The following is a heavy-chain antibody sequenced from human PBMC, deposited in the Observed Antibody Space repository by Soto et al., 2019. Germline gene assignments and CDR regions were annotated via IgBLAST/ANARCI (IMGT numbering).Heavy chain of an antibody. J-gene: IGHJ4*02. CDR2: MNPNRGNT. V-gene: IGHV1-8*01. CDR3: ARAGIAARPPRQYYLDY. Sequence: QVQLVQSGAEVKKPGASVKVSCKASGYTFTSYDINWVRQATGQGLEWMGWMNPNRGNTGYAQKFQGRVTMTRNTSINTAYMGLSSLRSEDTAVYYCARAGIAARPPRQYYLDYWGQGTLVTVSS. CDR1: GYTFTSYD. D-gene: IGHD6-6*01.